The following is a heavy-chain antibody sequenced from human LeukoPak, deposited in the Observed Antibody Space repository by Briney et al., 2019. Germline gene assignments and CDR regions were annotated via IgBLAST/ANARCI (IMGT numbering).Heavy chain of an antibody. CDR3: AKEMATMNAFDI. Sequence: GGSLRLSCAASGVTVSSNYMSWVRQAPGKGLEWVSVIYSGGSTDYKDSVKDRFIISRDNSKNTLYLQMNSLRAEDTAVYYCAKEMATMNAFDIWGQGTMVTVSS. D-gene: IGHD5-24*01. CDR1: GVTVSSNY. CDR2: IYSGGST. J-gene: IGHJ3*02. V-gene: IGHV3-66*01.